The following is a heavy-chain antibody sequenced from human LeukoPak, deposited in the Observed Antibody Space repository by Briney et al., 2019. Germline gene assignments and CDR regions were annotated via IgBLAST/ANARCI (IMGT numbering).Heavy chain of an antibody. J-gene: IGHJ4*02. CDR2: IKQDGSEK. D-gene: IGHD5-18*01. V-gene: IGHV3-7*01. CDR3: ARDQAGYSYGYRSPLYY. CDR1: GFTFSNYW. Sequence: WGSLSLSCAASGFTFSNYWMSWVRQAPGKGLELVANIKQDGSEKYYVDSEKGRFTISRDNDKNSLYLQMNSLRAEDTAVYYCARDQAGYSYGYRSPLYYWGPGRLVPVSS.